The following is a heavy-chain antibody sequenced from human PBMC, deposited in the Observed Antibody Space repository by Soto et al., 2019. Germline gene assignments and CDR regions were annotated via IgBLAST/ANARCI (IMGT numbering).Heavy chain of an antibody. D-gene: IGHD4-17*01. CDR1: GITFSKAW. Sequence: GGSLRLSCAASGITFSKAWMNWVRQIPGKGLEWVGRIKSRSDGGTTDYAAPVKGRFTISRDDSKDTLWLQMNSLKTEDTAVYYCTTNFYSDHGMDVWGQGTTVTVSS. CDR3: TTNFYSDHGMDV. V-gene: IGHV3-15*01. J-gene: IGHJ6*02. CDR2: IKSRSDGGTT.